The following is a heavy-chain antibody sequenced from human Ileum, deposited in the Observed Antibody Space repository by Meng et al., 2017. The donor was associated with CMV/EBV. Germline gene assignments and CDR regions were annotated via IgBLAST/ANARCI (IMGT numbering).Heavy chain of an antibody. J-gene: IGHJ4*01. V-gene: IGHV2-5*02. CDR2: IYWDDDK. D-gene: IGHD3-22*01. CDR1: GFSLSNTGVG. CDR3: ARNYYDSGPFQY. Sequence: QITLKESGPTLVKPTQTLTLTCTFSGFSLSNTGVGVGWIRQPPGKALEWLALIYWDDDKRYSPSLKSRLTITKDTSKNQVVLTMTNMDPVDTATYYCARNYYDSGPFQYWGQGTLVTVSS.